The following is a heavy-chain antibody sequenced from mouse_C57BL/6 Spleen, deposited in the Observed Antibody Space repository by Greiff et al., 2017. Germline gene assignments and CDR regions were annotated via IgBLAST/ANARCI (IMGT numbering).Heavy chain of an antibody. J-gene: IGHJ4*01. CDR1: GYTFTDYE. V-gene: IGHV1-15*01. CDR2: IDPETGGT. D-gene: IGHD4-1*01. Sequence: QVQLQQSGAELVRPGASVTLSCKASGYTFTDYEMHWVQQTPVHGLEWIGAIDPETGGTAYNQKFKGKAILTADKSSSTAYMELRSLTSEDSAVYYCTINWDDYAMDYWGQGTSVTVSS. CDR3: TINWDDYAMDY.